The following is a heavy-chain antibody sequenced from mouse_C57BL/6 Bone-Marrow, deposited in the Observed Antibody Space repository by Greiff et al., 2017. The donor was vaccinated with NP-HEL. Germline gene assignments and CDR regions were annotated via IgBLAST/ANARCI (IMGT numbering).Heavy chain of an antibody. CDR3: CGCRATRWYFDV. CDR1: GFNIKNTY. D-gene: IGHD3-1*01. V-gene: IGHV14-3*01. J-gene: IGHJ1*03. Sequence: VQLQQSVAELVRPGASVKLSCTASGFNIKNTYMHWVKQRPEQGLEWIGRIDPANGNNKYAPKFQGKATITADTSSNTAYLQLSSLTSEDTAIYSCCGCRATRWYFDVWGTGTTVTVPS. CDR2: IDPANGNN.